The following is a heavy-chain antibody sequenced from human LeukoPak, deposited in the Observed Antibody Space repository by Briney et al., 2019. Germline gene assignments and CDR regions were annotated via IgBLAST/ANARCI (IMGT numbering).Heavy chain of an antibody. J-gene: IGHJ6*02. CDR3: ARAEKYYDFWSGYRAQNYYYGMDV. Sequence: SETLSLTCTVSGGSISSYYWSWIRQPPGKGLEWIGYIYCSGSTNYNPSLKSRVTISVDTSKNQFSLKLSSVTAADTAVYYCARAEKYYDFWSGYRAQNYYYGMDVWGQGTTVTVSS. CDR2: IYCSGST. CDR1: GGSISSYY. V-gene: IGHV4-59*01. D-gene: IGHD3-3*01.